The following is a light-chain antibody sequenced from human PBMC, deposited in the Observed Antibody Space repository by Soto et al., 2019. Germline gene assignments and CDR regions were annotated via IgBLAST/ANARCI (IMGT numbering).Light chain of an antibody. J-gene: IGLJ3*02. CDR1: SSDVGGYNY. V-gene: IGLV2-11*01. Sequence: QSALTQPRSVSGSPGQSGTISCTGTSSDVGGYNYVSWYQHHPGKAPKLRIYDVSKRPSGVPDRFSGSKSGNTASLTISGRQAEYEADYYCCSYAGSNTGVFGGGTKVTVL. CDR2: DVS. CDR3: CSYAGSNTGV.